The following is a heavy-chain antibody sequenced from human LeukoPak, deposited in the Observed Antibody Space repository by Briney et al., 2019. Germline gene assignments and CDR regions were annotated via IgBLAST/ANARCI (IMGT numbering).Heavy chain of an antibody. J-gene: IGHJ4*02. CDR2: MNPNSGNT. V-gene: IGHV1-8*01. D-gene: IGHD3-16*01. CDR1: GYTFTSYD. Sequence: ASVTVSCKASGYTFTSYDINWVRQAPGQGLEWMGWMNPNSGNTGYAQKFQGRVTMTRNTSISTAYMELSSLRSEDTAVYYCARWGARFGIDYWGQGTLVTVSS. CDR3: ARWGARFGIDY.